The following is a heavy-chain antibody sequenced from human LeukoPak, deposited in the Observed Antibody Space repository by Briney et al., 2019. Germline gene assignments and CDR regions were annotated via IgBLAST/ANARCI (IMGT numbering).Heavy chain of an antibody. Sequence: HPGGSLRLSCAASGFTFSSYEMNWVRQAPGKGLEWVSYISSSGSTIYYADSVKGRFTISRDNAKNSLYLQMNSLRAEDTAVYYCARDRSNWNIYYYYYGMDVWGRGTTVTVSS. J-gene: IGHJ6*02. CDR2: ISSSGSTI. CDR1: GFTFSSYE. V-gene: IGHV3-48*03. D-gene: IGHD1-20*01. CDR3: ARDRSNWNIYYYYYGMDV.